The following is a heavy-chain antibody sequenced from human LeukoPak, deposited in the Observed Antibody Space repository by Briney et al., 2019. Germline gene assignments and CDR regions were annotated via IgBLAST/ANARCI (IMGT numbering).Heavy chain of an antibody. Sequence: PSETLSLTCAVSGGSIRNSYWSWLRQPPGKGLEWTGLISYSGRTNYNPSLKSRVTISVDTSKSQFSLKLSSVTAADTAVYYCARHYCGSGSYSVDFDYWGQGTLVTVSS. CDR3: ARHYCGSGSYSVDFDY. J-gene: IGHJ4*02. V-gene: IGHV4-59*08. CDR1: GGSIRNSY. CDR2: ISYSGRT. D-gene: IGHD3-10*01.